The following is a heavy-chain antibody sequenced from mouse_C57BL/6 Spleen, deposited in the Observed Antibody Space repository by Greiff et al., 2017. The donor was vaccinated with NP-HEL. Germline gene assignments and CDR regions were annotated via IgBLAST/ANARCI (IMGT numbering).Heavy chain of an antibody. Sequence: VQLQQSGPELVKPGASVKISCKASGYAFSSSWMNWVKQRPGKGLEWIGRIYPGDGDTNYNGKFKGKATLTADKSSSTAYMQLSSLTSEDSAVYFCARSHYYGSPFDYWGQGTTLTVSS. V-gene: IGHV1-82*01. CDR3: ARSHYYGSPFDY. CDR2: IYPGDGDT. J-gene: IGHJ2*01. CDR1: GYAFSSSW. D-gene: IGHD1-1*01.